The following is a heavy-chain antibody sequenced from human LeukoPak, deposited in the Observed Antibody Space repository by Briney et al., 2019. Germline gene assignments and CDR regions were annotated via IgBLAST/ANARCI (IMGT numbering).Heavy chain of an antibody. J-gene: IGHJ4*02. CDR3: TRRDCSGGSCYLDY. Sequence: GGSLRLSCAASGFTFSGSAMHWVRQASGKGLAWVGRIRSKANSYATAYAASVKGRFTISRDDSKNTAYLQMNSLKTEDTAVYYCTRRDCSGGSCYLDYWGQGTLVTVSS. D-gene: IGHD2-15*01. CDR2: IRSKANSYAT. V-gene: IGHV3-73*01. CDR1: GFTFSGSA.